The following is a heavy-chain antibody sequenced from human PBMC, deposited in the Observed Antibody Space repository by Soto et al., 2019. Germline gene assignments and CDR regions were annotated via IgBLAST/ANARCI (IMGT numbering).Heavy chain of an antibody. CDR2: IYSGGST. Sequence: EVQLVESGGGLIQPGGSQRLSCAASGFLVSSNYMSWVRQAPGKGLEWVSVIYSGGSTYYADSVKGRFTISRDNSKNTLYLQMSSLSAEDTAIYYCTRDDYGMDVWGQGTTVTVSS. J-gene: IGHJ6*02. CDR3: TRDDYGMDV. V-gene: IGHV3-53*01. CDR1: GFLVSSNY.